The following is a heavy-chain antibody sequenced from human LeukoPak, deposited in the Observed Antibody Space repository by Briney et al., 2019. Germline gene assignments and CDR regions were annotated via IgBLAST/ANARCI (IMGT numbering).Heavy chain of an antibody. CDR1: GGSFSAYY. V-gene: IGHV4-34*01. J-gene: IGHJ4*02. Sequence: SETLSLTCALYGGSFSAYYWSWIRQPPGKGLEWIGEINHSGSTNYNPSLKSRVTISVDTSKNQLFLRLNSVTAADTAVYYCAPDLTPYYDFWSGYYGNWGQGTLVTVSS. CDR3: APDLTPYYDFWSGYYGN. CDR2: INHSGST. D-gene: IGHD3-3*01.